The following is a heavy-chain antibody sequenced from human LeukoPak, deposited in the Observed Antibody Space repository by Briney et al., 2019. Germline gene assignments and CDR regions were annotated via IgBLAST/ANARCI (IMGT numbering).Heavy chain of an antibody. CDR3: ARHEPYYLPRGFDP. Sequence: SETLSLTCTVSGGSISSHYWSWIRQPPGKGLQWMVYISYSGSTNSNPSLKSRVTISIDTSKNQFSMKLSSMTAADTAVYYCARHEPYYLPRGFDPWGQGTLVTVSS. CDR1: GGSISSHY. V-gene: IGHV4-59*08. D-gene: IGHD3-10*01. CDR2: ISYSGST. J-gene: IGHJ5*02.